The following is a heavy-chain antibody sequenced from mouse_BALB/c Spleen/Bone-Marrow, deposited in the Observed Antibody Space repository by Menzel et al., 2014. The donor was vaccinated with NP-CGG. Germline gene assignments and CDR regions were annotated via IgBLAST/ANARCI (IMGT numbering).Heavy chain of an antibody. CDR1: GYTFTSYW. V-gene: IGHV1-87*01. CDR2: IYPGDGDT. CDR3: ARWGNAYAMDD. J-gene: IGHJ4*01. D-gene: IGHD2-1*01. Sequence: QVQLQQSGAELARPGASVKLSCKASGYTFTSYWMQWVKQRPGQGLEWIGVIYPGDGDTRYTQKFKGKATLTADKSSSSAYMQLSSLASEDSAVYYCARWGNAYAMDDWGQGTSVTVSS.